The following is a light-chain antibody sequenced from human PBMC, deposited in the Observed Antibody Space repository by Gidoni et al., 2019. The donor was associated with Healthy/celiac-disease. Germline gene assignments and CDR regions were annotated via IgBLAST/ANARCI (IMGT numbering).Light chain of an antibody. CDR2: AAS. CDR3: QQLNSYPPLT. CDR1: QGISSY. V-gene: IGKV1-9*01. Sequence: IQLTQSPSSLSASVGDRVTITCRASQGISSYLAWYQQKPGKAPKLLIYAASTLQSGVPSRFSGSGSGTDVSITISSLQPEDFATYYCQQLNSYPPLTFGPGTKVEIK. J-gene: IGKJ3*01.